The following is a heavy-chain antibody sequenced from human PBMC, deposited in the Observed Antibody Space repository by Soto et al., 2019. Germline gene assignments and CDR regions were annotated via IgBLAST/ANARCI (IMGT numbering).Heavy chain of an antibody. V-gene: IGHV4-59*08. J-gene: IGHJ6*02. D-gene: IGHD1-1*01. CDR3: VRQGIGYLHGLVDV. CDR1: SGPSSSRN. CDR2: VYDTGDT. Sequence: QVQLQQSGPGLVKLSETLSLTCTVSSGPSSSRNGGWIRQPPGRGLEWIGYVYDTGDTSYNPSLRSRVTISADTTTNHISLTLTSVTAADTAVYYCVRQGIGYLHGLVDVWGQGTTVSVSS.